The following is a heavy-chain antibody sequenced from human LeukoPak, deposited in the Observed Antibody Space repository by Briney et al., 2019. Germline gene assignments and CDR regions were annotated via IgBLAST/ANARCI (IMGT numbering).Heavy chain of an antibody. CDR1: GGSFSGYY. CDR3: ARRYCSGGSCQHFDY. CDR2: INHSGST. J-gene: IGHJ4*02. D-gene: IGHD2-15*01. Sequence: SETLSLTCAVYGGSFSGYYWTWIRQPPGKGLEWIGEINHSGSTNYNPSLKSRVTISVDTSKNQFSLKLSSVTAADTAVYYCARRYCSGGSCQHFDYWGQGTLVTVSS. V-gene: IGHV4-34*01.